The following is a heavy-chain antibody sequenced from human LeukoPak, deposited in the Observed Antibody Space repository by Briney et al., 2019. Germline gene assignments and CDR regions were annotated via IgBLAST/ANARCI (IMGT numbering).Heavy chain of an antibody. CDR1: GVTLSPYG. CDR3: AKDSGYCSSSGCYFDF. J-gene: IGHJ4*02. Sequence: PGMSLRLSCAASGVTLSPYGMHWVRQAPGKGLEWVAVISYEGGTQHYADSVKGRFIISRDNSKNTLYLQMNSLRAEDTAVYYCAKDSGYCSSSGCYFDFWGQGTLVSVSS. V-gene: IGHV3-30*18. CDR2: ISYEGGTQ. D-gene: IGHD2-2*03.